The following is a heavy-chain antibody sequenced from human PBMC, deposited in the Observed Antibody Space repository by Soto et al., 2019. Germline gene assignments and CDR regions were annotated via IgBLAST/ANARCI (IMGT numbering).Heavy chain of an antibody. V-gene: IGHV5-10-1*01. Sequence: PGESLKISCKGSGYSFTSYWISWVRQMPGKGLEWMGRIDPSDSYTNYSPSFQGHVTISADKSISTAYLQWSSLKASDTAMYYCARLSISAGLYHHDGKAVSGQGTTVPVSS. CDR3: ARLSISAGLYHHDGKAV. CDR2: IDPSDSYT. CDR1: GYSFTSYW. D-gene: IGHD2-21*01. J-gene: IGHJ6*02.